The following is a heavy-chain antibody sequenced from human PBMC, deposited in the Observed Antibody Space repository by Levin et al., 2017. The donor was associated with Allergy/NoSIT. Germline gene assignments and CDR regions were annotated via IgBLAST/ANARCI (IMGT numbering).Heavy chain of an antibody. CDR2: IYYSGST. D-gene: IGHD2-21*02. CDR1: GGSISNYY. V-gene: IGHV4-59*08. J-gene: IGHJ4*02. CDR3: ARYMYCGDNCYYMFDY. Sequence: SQTLSLTCTVSGGSISNYYWGWIRQPPGKGLEWIGYIYYSGSTNYNPSLKNRVTISVDTSKNQFSLRLSSVTAADTAVYYCARYMYCGDNCYYMFDYWGQGTLVTVSS.